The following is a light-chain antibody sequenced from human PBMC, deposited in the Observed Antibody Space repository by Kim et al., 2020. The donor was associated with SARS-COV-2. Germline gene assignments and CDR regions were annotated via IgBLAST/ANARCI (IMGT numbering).Light chain of an antibody. Sequence: VNSGQPASITGRSTHSLGTNFEWFQQRPRQSPRHLIYDISKRESGVPERFSGSGSGTDFTLGISRMEAEDVAVYYCMQATNWPHTFGQGTKVDIK. V-gene: IGKV2-30*01. J-gene: IGKJ1*01. CDR2: DIS. CDR3: MQATNWPHT. CDR1: HSLGTN.